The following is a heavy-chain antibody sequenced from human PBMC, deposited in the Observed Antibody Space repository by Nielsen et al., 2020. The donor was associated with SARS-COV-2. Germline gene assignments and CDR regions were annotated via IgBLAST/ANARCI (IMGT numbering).Heavy chain of an antibody. J-gene: IGHJ4*02. CDR1: GFTFSSYW. Sequence: GGSLRLSCAASGFTFSSYWMSWVRQAPGKGLEWVANIKQDGSEKYYADSVKGRFTISRDHFKNTLYLQMNSLRTEDTAVYYCASPGLGYCSGGSCYPGYYFDYWGQGTLVTVPS. V-gene: IGHV3-7*01. CDR2: IKQDGSEK. D-gene: IGHD2-15*01. CDR3: ASPGLGYCSGGSCYPGYYFDY.